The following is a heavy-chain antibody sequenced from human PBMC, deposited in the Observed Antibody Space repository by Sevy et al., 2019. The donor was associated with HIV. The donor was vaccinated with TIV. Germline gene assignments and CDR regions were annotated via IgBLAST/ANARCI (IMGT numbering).Heavy chain of an antibody. CDR3: AGDPRAAVAGLDYYYYGMDV. D-gene: IGHD6-19*01. CDR1: GFTFSSYS. Sequence: GGSLRLSCAASGFTFSSYSMNWVRQAPGKGLEWVSYISSSSSTIYYADSVKGRFTISRDNAKNSLYLQMNSLRDEDTAGYYCAGDPRAAVAGLDYYYYGMDVWGQGTTVTVSS. CDR2: ISSSSSTI. J-gene: IGHJ6*02. V-gene: IGHV3-48*02.